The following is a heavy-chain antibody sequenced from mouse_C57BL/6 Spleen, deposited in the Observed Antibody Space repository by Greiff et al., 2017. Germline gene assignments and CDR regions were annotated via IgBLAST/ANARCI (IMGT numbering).Heavy chain of an antibody. D-gene: IGHD2-14*01. V-gene: IGHV1-80*01. CDR2: IYPGDGDT. CDR1: GYAFSSYW. J-gene: IGHJ1*03. Sequence: LVESGAELVKPGASVKISCKASGYAFSSYWMNWVKQRPGKGLEWIGQIYPGDGDTNYTGTFKGKATLTADKSSSTAYIQLSSLTSEDSAVYFCARLGTDWYFDVWGTGTTVTVSS. CDR3: ARLGTDWYFDV.